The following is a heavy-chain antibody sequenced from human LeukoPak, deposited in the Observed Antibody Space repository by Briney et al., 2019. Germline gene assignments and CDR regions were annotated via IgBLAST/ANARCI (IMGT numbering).Heavy chain of an antibody. CDR3: ARDYSGSYRFDY. V-gene: IGHV4-59*11. J-gene: IGHJ4*02. CDR1: GVSISSHY. Sequence: SETLSLTCTVSGVSISSHYWSWIRQPPGKGLEWIGYIFYSGSTNYNPSLKSRVTISVDTSKNQFSLKLSSVTAADTAVYYCARDYSGSYRFDYWGQGTLVTVSS. CDR2: IFYSGST. D-gene: IGHD1-26*01.